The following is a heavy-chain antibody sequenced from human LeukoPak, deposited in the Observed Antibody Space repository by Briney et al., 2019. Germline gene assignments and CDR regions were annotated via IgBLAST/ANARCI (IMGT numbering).Heavy chain of an antibody. J-gene: IGHJ6*02. CDR3: ARDRKDGYSYGPYYYYGMDV. CDR2: ISAYNGNT. D-gene: IGHD5-18*01. Sequence: ASVKVSCKASGYTFTSYGISWVRQAPGQGLGWMGWISAYNGNTNYAQKLQGRVTMTTDTSTSTAYMELRSLRSDDTAVYYCARDRKDGYSYGPYYYYGMDVWGQGTTVTVSS. CDR1: GYTFTSYG. V-gene: IGHV1-18*01.